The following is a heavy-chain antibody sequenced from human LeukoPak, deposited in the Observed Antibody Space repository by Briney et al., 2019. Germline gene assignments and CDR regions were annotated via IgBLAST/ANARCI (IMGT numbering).Heavy chain of an antibody. D-gene: IGHD2-2*01. CDR2: ISGSGTNT. CDR3: VKHSAPVLAAARFDY. CDR1: GFTFSNYA. Sequence: GGSLRLSCAASGFTFSNYAMSWVRQAPGKGLEWVSAISGSGTNTYYADSVKGRFTISRDNSKNILYLQMNSLRAEDTALYYCVKHSAPVLAAARFDYWGQGNLVTVSS. J-gene: IGHJ4*02. V-gene: IGHV3-23*01.